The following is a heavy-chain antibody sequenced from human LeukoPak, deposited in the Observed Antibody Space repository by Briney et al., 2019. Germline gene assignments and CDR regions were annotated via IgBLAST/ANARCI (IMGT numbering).Heavy chain of an antibody. J-gene: IGHJ4*02. CDR3: ARSEHSIAALDY. D-gene: IGHD6-13*01. Sequence: PSETLSLTCTVSGGSISSYYWSWIRQPPGKGLEWIGYIYYSGSTNYNPSLKSRVTISVDTSKNQFSLKLSSVTAADTAVYYCARSEHSIAALDYWGQGTLVTVSS. CDR1: GGSISSYY. CDR2: IYYSGST. V-gene: IGHV4-59*01.